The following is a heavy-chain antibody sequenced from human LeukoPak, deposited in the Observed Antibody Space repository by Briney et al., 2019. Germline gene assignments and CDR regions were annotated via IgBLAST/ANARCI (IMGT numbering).Heavy chain of an antibody. CDR1: GGPFSGYY. Sequence: SETLSLTCAVYGGPFSGYYWSWIRQPPGKGLEWIGEINHSGSTNYNPSLKSRVTISVDTSKNQFSLKLSSVTAADTAVYYCARSLESGSQDNYWGQGTLVTVSS. V-gene: IGHV4-34*01. CDR2: INHSGST. J-gene: IGHJ4*02. CDR3: ARSLESGSQDNY. D-gene: IGHD1-26*01.